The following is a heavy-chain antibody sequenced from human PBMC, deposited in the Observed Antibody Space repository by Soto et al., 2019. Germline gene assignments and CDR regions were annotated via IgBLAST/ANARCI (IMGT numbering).Heavy chain of an antibody. Sequence: GGSLRLSCAVSGFTFSTYCMHWVRQAPETGLVWVSRICRDGSGADYADSVKGRFTISRDDAKNSLYLQMNSLRVEDTAIYYCVRGTSAWRGMDYWGQGTLVTVSS. CDR1: GFTFSTYC. CDR2: ICRDGSGA. D-gene: IGHD6-19*01. J-gene: IGHJ4*02. V-gene: IGHV3-74*01. CDR3: VRGTSAWRGMDY.